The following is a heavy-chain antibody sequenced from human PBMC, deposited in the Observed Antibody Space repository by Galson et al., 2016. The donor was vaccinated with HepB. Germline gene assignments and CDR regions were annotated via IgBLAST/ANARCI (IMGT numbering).Heavy chain of an antibody. Sequence: SETLSLTCTVSGGSISSYYWSWIRQPPGKGLEWIGYIYYSGTTKYNPSLKSRVTISVDTSKNQFSLKLRSVTAADTAVYYCARGVGARGLYYWYFDLWGRGTLSLSPQ. CDR3: ARGVGARGLYYWYFDL. D-gene: IGHD1-26*01. V-gene: IGHV4-59*01. CDR1: GGSISSYY. CDR2: IYYSGTT. J-gene: IGHJ2*01.